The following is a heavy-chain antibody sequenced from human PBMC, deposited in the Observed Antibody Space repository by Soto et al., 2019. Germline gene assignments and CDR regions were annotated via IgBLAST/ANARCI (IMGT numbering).Heavy chain of an antibody. V-gene: IGHV3-23*01. CDR3: ARGLHSLFDY. Sequence: LRLSCPASGFTFSTSGMSWVRQAPGKGLEWVSSISGSGAYTYYADSVKGRFTISRDNSKSTLYLQMNSLRTEDTAMYYCARGLHSLFDYWGQGTLVTISS. CDR1: GFTFSTSG. J-gene: IGHJ4*02. D-gene: IGHD2-21*01. CDR2: ISGSGAYT.